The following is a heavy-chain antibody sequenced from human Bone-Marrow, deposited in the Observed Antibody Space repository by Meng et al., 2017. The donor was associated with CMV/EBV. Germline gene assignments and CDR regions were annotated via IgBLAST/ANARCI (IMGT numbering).Heavy chain of an antibody. CDR2: IYYSGST. V-gene: IGHV4-59*01. CDR1: GGSISSYY. Sequence: QVQLQESGSGLVKPSETLSLTCTVSGGSISSYYWSWIRQPPGKGLEWIGYIYYSGSTNYNPSLKSRVTISVDTSKNQFSLKLSSVTAADTAVYYCAREPTRSGPIDYWGQGTLVTVSS. CDR3: AREPTRSGPIDY. J-gene: IGHJ4*02. D-gene: IGHD3-3*01.